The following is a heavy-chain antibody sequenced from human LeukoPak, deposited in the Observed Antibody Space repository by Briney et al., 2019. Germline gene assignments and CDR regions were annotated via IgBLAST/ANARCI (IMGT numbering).Heavy chain of an antibody. J-gene: IGHJ3*02. CDR2: IKQDESEK. V-gene: IGHV3-7*01. CDR1: GFTFSIYS. CDR3: VRDETWNFGLSWYDGYDI. Sequence: GGSLRLSCAASGFTFSIYSMNWVRQAPGKGLEWVANIKQDESEKNYVDSVKGRFTISRDNAKNSLYLQMNSLRVEDTAVYYCVRDETWNFGLSWYDGYDIWGQGTMVTVSS. D-gene: IGHD1-7*01.